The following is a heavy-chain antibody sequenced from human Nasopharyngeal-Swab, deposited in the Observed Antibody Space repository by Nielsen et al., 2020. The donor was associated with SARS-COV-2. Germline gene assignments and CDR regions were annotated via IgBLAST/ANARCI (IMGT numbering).Heavy chain of an antibody. CDR3: AKGDGLGATTASFDY. J-gene: IGHJ4*02. CDR2: IKQGGSEK. CDR1: GFTFSSYW. Sequence: GESLKISCAASGFTFSSYWMSWVRQAPGKGLEWVANIKQGGSEKYYVDSVKGRFTISRDNAKNSLYLQMNSLRAEDTALYYCAKGDGLGATTASFDYWGQGTLVTVSS. V-gene: IGHV3-7*03. D-gene: IGHD5-24*01.